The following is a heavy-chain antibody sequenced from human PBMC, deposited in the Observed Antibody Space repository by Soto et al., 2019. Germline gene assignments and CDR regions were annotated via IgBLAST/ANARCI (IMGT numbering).Heavy chain of an antibody. D-gene: IGHD3-3*01. CDR3: ARGATIFGVAAYSYYEMEV. J-gene: IGHJ6*02. Sequence: QVQLVQSGAEVKKPGSSVKVSCRASGGTFSNYAISWVRQAPGQGPEWMGGIVPAFGTPNYAQNLQGRITITADDSTTTVYMDLSSLRSEDTAVYYCARGATIFGVAAYSYYEMEVWDQGTTVTVSS. CDR1: GGTFSNYA. V-gene: IGHV1-69*01. CDR2: IVPAFGTP.